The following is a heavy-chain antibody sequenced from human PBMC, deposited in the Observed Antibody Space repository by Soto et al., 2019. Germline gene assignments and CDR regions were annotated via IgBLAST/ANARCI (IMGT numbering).Heavy chain of an antibody. CDR3: AREDGSGSYYIDYFDY. V-gene: IGHV3-72*01. J-gene: IGHJ4*02. CDR1: GLSFSYHN. D-gene: IGHD3-10*01. CDR2: TRNKVNSYTT. Sequence: GGSMILSCAASGLSFSYHNMDWVRQAPGKGLEWVGRTRNKVNSYTTEYAASVKDRFTISRDDSKNSLYLQMNSLKTEDTAVYYCAREDGSGSYYIDYFDYWGQGTLVTV.